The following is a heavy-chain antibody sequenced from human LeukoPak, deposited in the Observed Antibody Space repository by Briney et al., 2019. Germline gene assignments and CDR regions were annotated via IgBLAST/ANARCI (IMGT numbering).Heavy chain of an antibody. V-gene: IGHV3-7*01. D-gene: IGHD1-7*01. CDR1: GFTFSSYW. CDR2: IKQDESEK. J-gene: IGHJ4*02. CDR3: VRGGTTSYDY. Sequence: GGSLRLSCAASGFTFSSYWMSWVRQAPGKGLEWVANIKQDESEKYYVDSVKGRFTISRDDAKNSVYLQMNSLRGEDTAVYYCVRGGTTSYDYWGQGTLVTVSS.